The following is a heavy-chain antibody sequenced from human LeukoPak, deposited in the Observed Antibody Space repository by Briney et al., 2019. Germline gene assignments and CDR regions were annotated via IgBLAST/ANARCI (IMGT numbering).Heavy chain of an antibody. CDR1: GYTFTSYY. V-gene: IGHV1-46*01. CDR2: INPSGGST. D-gene: IGHD1-26*01. J-gene: IGHJ4*02. CDR3: AGPRLGFSGSYEGGLGY. Sequence: GASVKVSCKASGYTFTSYYMHWVRQAPGQGLEWMGIINPSGGSTSYAQKFQGGVTMTSATYPSKVYMELSSLRSEDTAVYYCAGPRLGFSGSYEGGLGYWGQGTLVTVSS.